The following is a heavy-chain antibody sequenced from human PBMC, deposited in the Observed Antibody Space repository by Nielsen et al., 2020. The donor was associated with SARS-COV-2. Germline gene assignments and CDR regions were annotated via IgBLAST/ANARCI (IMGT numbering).Heavy chain of an antibody. V-gene: IGHV3-21*01. D-gene: IGHD1-26*01. CDR3: ARDRGSYYGAEAFDI. J-gene: IGHJ3*02. Sequence: GESLKISCAASGFTFSSYSMNWVRQAPGKGLEWVSSISSSSSYIYYADSVKGRFTISRDNAKNSLYLQMNSLRAEDTAVYYCARDRGSYYGAEAFDIWGQGTMVTVSS. CDR1: GFTFSSYS. CDR2: ISSSSSYI.